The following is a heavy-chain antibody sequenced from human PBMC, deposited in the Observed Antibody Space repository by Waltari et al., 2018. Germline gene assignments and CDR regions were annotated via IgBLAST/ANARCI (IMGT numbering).Heavy chain of an antibody. CDR3: ARDFIPGGAPPDMDV. CDR1: GFTVSSNY. J-gene: IGHJ6*03. V-gene: IGHV3-53*02. D-gene: IGHD3-16*02. Sequence: EVQLVETGGGLIQPGGSLRLSCAASGFTVSSNYMSWVRQAPGKGLEWVSVIYSGGSTYYADSVKGRFTISRYNSKNTLYLQMNSLRAEDTAVYYCARDFIPGGAPPDMDVWGKGTTVTFSS. CDR2: IYSGGST.